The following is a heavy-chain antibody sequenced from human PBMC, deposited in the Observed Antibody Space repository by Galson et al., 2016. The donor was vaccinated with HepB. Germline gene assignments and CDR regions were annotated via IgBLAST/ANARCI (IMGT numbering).Heavy chain of an antibody. CDR3: ARDALESHYSYEMDV. CDR2: ISSSSSYI. CDR1: GFTPGFTFSHEA. Sequence: SLRLSCAASGFTPGFTFSHEAMHWVRQAPGKGLEWVSCISSSSSYIYYADSVQGRFTISRDNAKNSMYLQMNSLRAEDTAVYYCARDALESHYSYEMDVWGQGTTVTVSS. J-gene: IGHJ6*02. V-gene: IGHV3-21*01.